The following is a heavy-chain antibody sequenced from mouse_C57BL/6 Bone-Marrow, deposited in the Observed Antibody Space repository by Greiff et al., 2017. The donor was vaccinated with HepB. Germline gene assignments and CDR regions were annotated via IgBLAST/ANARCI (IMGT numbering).Heavy chain of an antibody. CDR2: ISDGGSYT. CDR1: GFTFSSYA. V-gene: IGHV5-4*03. D-gene: IGHD1-1*01. CDR3: ARGYYGSWFAY. Sequence: DVMLVESGGGLVKPGGSLKLSCAASGFTFSSYAMSWVRQTPEKRLEWVATISDGGSYTYYPDNVKGRFTISRDNAKNNLYLQMSHLKSEDTAMYYCARGYYGSWFAYWGQGTLVTVSA. J-gene: IGHJ3*01.